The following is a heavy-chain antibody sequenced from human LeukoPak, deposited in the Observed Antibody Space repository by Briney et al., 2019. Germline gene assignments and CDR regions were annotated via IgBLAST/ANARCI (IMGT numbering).Heavy chain of an antibody. J-gene: IGHJ3*02. CDR3: ARLLYDYVWGSYRPEAFDI. CDR1: GYTFTGYY. D-gene: IGHD3-16*02. Sequence: GASVKVSCKASGYTFTGYYMHWVRQAPGQGLEWMGWMNPNSGNTGYAQKFQGRVTMTRNTSISTAYMELSSLRSEDTAVYYCARLLYDYVWGSYRPEAFDIWGQGTMVTVSS. V-gene: IGHV1-8*02. CDR2: MNPNSGNT.